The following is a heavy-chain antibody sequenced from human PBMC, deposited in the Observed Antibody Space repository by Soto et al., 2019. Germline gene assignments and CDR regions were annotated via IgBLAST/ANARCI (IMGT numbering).Heavy chain of an antibody. J-gene: IGHJ4*02. V-gene: IGHV4-38-2*01. CDR1: GYSITSGFY. Sequence: PXETLSLTFGVSGYSITSGFYWCWVRQSPGKGLEWIGSISYSAKTFYNPSLASRVSIAVDTSKNQLSLRLTSVTAADTALYYCTRGAGAPWVRFDSWGQGTLVTVSS. CDR3: TRGAGAPWVRFDS. CDR2: ISYSAKT. D-gene: IGHD3-22*01.